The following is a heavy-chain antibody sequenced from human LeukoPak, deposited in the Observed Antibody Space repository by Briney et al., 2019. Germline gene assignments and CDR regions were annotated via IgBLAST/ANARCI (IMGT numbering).Heavy chain of an antibody. Sequence: GASVKVSCKASGYTFTGYYMHWVRQAPGQGLEWMGWISAYNGNTNYAQKLQGRVTMTTDTSTSTAYMELRSLRSDDTAVYYCARERIAAAGNIFDYWGQGTLVTVSS. J-gene: IGHJ4*02. CDR2: ISAYNGNT. CDR1: GYTFTGYY. V-gene: IGHV1-18*04. D-gene: IGHD6-13*01. CDR3: ARERIAAAGNIFDY.